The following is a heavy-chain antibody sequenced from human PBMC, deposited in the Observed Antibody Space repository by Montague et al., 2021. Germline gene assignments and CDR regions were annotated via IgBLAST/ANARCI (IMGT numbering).Heavy chain of an antibody. V-gene: IGHV3-30-3*01. CDR1: GFTFSSYA. J-gene: IGHJ1*01. Sequence: SLRLSCAASGFTFSSYAMHWVRQAPGKGLEWVAVISYDGSNKYYADSVKGRFTISRDNSKNTLYLQMNSLRAEDTAVYYCARSRTSGLLAEYFQHWGQGTLVTVSS. CDR2: ISYDGSNK. CDR3: ARSRTSGLLAEYFQH. D-gene: IGHD6-19*01.